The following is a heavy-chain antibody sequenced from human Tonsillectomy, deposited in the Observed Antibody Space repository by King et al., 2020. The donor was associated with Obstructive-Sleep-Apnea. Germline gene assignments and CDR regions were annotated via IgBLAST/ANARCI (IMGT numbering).Heavy chain of an antibody. CDR3: ARVAGSIDF. CDR2: MNPNIGNT. Sequence: VQLVESGAEVKKPGASVKVSCKAAGYTFTSWDINWVRQASGQGLEWVGWMNPNIGNTGYPQKFQGRVTMTRDTSISTAYMELRSLRSEDTAIYYCARVAGSIDFWGQGTLVTVSS. J-gene: IGHJ4*02. CDR1: GYTFTSWD. V-gene: IGHV1-8*01. D-gene: IGHD2-15*01.